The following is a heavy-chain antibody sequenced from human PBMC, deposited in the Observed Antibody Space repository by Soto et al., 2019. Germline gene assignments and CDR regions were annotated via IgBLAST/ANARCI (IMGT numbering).Heavy chain of an antibody. J-gene: IGHJ4*02. CDR1: GGSISSGDYY. Sequence: SETLSLTCTVSGGSISSGDYYWSWIRQPPGKGLEWIGYIYYSGSTYYNPSLKSRVTISVDTSKNQFSLKLSSVTAADTAVYYCARERYYYDSSGYYWPSGFDYWGQGTLVTVSS. D-gene: IGHD3-22*01. CDR3: ARERYYYDSSGYYWPSGFDY. V-gene: IGHV4-30-4*01. CDR2: IYYSGST.